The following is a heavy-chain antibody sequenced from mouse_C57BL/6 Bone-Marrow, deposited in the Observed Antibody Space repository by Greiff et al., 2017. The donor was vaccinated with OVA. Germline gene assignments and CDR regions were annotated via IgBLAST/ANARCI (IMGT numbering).Heavy chain of an antibody. CDR2: IDPSDSYT. V-gene: IGHV1-69*01. D-gene: IGHD4-1*01. CDR1: GYTFTSYW. J-gene: IGHJ3*01. CDR3: ARPGKKAWFAY. Sequence: QVQLQQPGAELVMPGASVKLSCKASGYTFTSYWMHWVKQRPGQGLEWIGEIDPSDSYTNYNQKFKGESTLTVDKSSSTAYMQLSSLTSEDSAVYYCARPGKKAWFAYWGQGTLVTVSA.